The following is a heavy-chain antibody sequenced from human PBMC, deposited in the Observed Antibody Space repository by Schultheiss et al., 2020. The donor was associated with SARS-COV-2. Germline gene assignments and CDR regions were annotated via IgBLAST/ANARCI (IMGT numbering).Heavy chain of an antibody. J-gene: IGHJ4*02. CDR1: GYTFTSYG. V-gene: IGHV1-2*06. CDR2: INPNSGGT. D-gene: IGHD6-19*01. CDR3: ARVRLFRPYSSGWYAWGPFDY. Sequence: GESLKISCKASGYTFTSYGISWVRQAPGQGLEWMGRINPNSGGTNYAQKFQGRVTMTSDTSIDTAYMELRSLRSDDTALYYCARVRLFRPYSSGWYAWGPFDYWGQGTLVTVSS.